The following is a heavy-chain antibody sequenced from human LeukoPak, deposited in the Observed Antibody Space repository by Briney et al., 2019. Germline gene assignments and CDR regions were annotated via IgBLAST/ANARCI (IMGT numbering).Heavy chain of an antibody. CDR3: VNDYCGADCHF. D-gene: IGHD2-21*02. CDR2: ITGNGGNT. J-gene: IGHJ4*02. Sequence: GRSLRLSCSASGLTFSSYSMHWVRQAPGKGLEYLLGITGNGGNTYYADSVKGRFTISRDNSKNTLYLHMSSLRVEDTAVYYCVNDYCGADCHFWGQGTLVTVSS. V-gene: IGHV3-64D*06. CDR1: GLTFSSYS.